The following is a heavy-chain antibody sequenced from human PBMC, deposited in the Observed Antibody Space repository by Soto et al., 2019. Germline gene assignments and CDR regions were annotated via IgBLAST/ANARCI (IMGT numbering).Heavy chain of an antibody. D-gene: IGHD1-26*01. CDR3: ARARSGRSAAPSPTWFDP. Sequence: GESLKISCAASGFTFSSYAMHWVRQAPGKGLEWVAVISYDGSNKYYADSVKGRFTISRDNSKNTLYLQMNSLRAEDTAVYYCARARSGRSAAPSPTWFDPWGQGTLVTVSS. CDR2: ISYDGSNK. CDR1: GFTFSSYA. V-gene: IGHV3-30-3*01. J-gene: IGHJ5*02.